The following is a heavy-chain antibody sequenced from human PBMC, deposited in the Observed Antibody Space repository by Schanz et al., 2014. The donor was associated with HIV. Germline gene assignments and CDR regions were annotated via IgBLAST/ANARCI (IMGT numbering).Heavy chain of an antibody. CDR1: GFTFSSFS. J-gene: IGHJ4*02. CDR2: ISSTGGYI. Sequence: EVQLVESGGGLVKPGGSLRLSCAASGFTFSSFSMNWVRQAPGKGLEWVSSISSTGGYIYYADSVRGRFTISRDNFKNTLDLQMDSLRPDDTAVYYCAKDYVSQWLADYWGQGTLVTVSS. D-gene: IGHD6-19*01. V-gene: IGHV3-21*01. CDR3: AKDYVSQWLADY.